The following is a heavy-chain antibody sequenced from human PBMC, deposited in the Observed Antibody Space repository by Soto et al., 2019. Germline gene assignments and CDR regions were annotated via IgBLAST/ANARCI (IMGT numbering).Heavy chain of an antibody. Sequence: ASVKVSCKASGYTFTSYGISWVRQAPGQGLEWMGWISAYNGNTNYAQKLQGRVTMTTDTSTSTAYMELRSLRSDDTAVYYCAREMNIIYYNILTGYYKSAFDFGGKGTMVTVSS. D-gene: IGHD3-9*01. CDR3: AREMNIIYYNILTGYYKSAFDF. CDR1: GYTFTSYG. V-gene: IGHV1-18*01. J-gene: IGHJ3*01. CDR2: ISAYNGNT.